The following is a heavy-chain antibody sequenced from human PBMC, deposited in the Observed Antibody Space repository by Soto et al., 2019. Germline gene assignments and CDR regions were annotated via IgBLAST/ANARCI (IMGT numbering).Heavy chain of an antibody. J-gene: IGHJ3*02. V-gene: IGHV3-21*01. Sequence: GGSLRLSCAASGFTFSNSIINWVRQAPGQGLEWVSSISGSSDFLYYADSVKGRFTISRDTATNSLYLQMNSLRAEDTAVYYCATRTSYAFDIWGQGTMVTVSS. CDR1: GFTFSNSI. CDR2: ISGSSDFL. D-gene: IGHD6-6*01. CDR3: ATRTSYAFDI.